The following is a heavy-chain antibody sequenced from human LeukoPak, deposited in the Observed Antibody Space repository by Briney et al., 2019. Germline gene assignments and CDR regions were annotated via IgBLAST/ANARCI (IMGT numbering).Heavy chain of an antibody. CDR3: AKWSGRYQRYYFDY. CDR2: ISGSGGST. CDR1: GFTFSSYA. Sequence: GGSLRPSCAASGFTFSSYAVSWIRQAPGKGLEWVSAISGSGGSTYYADSVKGRFTISRDNSKSTLYLQMNSLRAEDTAVYYCAKWSGRYQRYYFDYWGQGTLVTVSS. V-gene: IGHV3-23*01. J-gene: IGHJ4*02. D-gene: IGHD3-10*01.